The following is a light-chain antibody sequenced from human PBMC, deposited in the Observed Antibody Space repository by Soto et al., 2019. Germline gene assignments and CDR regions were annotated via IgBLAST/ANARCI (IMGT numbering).Light chain of an antibody. V-gene: IGKV1-5*03. J-gene: IGKJ5*01. CDR2: KAS. CDR3: LQANRVPLS. Sequence: MAKSPATRPAQVKARVTITCRASKSISVWLAWYQQRAGKAPNPLIYKASRLESGVLSLFSGSGSETDFTLTISGQKPGDFAIYYCLQANRVPLSFGQGTRLEIK. CDR1: KSISVW.